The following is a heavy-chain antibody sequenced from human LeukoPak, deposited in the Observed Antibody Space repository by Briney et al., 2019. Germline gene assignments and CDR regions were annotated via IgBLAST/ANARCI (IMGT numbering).Heavy chain of an antibody. J-gene: IGHJ5*02. Sequence: PSVKLSCKASGYTFTGYYMHWVRQAPGQGLEWMGWINPNSGGTNYAQKFQGRVTMTRDTSISTAYMELSRLRSDDTAVYYCARGGGLEWLLYRSDWFDPWDQGTLVTVSS. D-gene: IGHD3-3*01. CDR2: INPNSGGT. V-gene: IGHV1-2*02. CDR1: GYTFTGYY. CDR3: ARGGGLEWLLYRSDWFDP.